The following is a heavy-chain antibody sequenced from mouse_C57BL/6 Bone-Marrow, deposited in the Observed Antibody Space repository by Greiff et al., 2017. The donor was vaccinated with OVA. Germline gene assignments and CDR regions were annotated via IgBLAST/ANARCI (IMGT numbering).Heavy chain of an antibody. Sequence: EVQLQQSGAELVRPGASVKLSCTASGFNIKDYYMHWVKQRPEQGLEWIGRIDPEDGDTEYAPKFQGKATMTADTSSNTAYLQLSSLTSEDTAVYYCTRQLRLQNAMDYWGQGTSVTVSS. D-gene: IGHD3-2*02. CDR3: TRQLRLQNAMDY. J-gene: IGHJ4*01. CDR1: GFNIKDYY. CDR2: IDPEDGDT. V-gene: IGHV14-1*01.